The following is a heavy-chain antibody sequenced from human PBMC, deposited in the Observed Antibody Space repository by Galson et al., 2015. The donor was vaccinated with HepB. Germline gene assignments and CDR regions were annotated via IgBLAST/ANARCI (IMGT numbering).Heavy chain of an antibody. J-gene: IGHJ6*03. CDR1: GGTFSSYA. CDR2: IIPIFGTA. V-gene: IGHV1-69*13. D-gene: IGHD2-2*01. Sequence: SVKVSCKASGGTFSSYAISWVRQAPGQGLEWMGGIIPIFGTANYAQKFQGRVTITADESTSTAYMELSSLRSEDTAVYYCASRYCSSTSCRWDYYYYYMDVWGKGTTVTVSS. CDR3: ASRYCSSTSCRWDYYYYYMDV.